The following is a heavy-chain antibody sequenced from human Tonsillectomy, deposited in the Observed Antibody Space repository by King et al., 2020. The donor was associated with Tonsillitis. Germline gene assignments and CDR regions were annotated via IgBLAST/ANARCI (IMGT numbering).Heavy chain of an antibody. CDR1: GYIFTNYY. Sequence: VQLVQFGAEVKRPGASVKVSCKASGYIFTNYYLHWVRQAPGQGLEWMGIINPSDGSTAYAQRFQGRVTMTRNTSTSTVYVELSSLRSEDTAVYYCSRGYDYVRASSPYFVFDIWGQGTEVTVSS. V-gene: IGHV1-46*03. CDR3: SRGYDYVRASSPYFVFDI. D-gene: IGHD3-16*01. J-gene: IGHJ3*02. CDR2: INPSDGST.